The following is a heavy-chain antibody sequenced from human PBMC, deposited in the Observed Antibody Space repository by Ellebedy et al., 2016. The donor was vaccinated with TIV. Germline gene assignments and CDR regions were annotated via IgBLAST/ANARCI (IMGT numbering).Heavy chain of an antibody. CDR1: GYTFTGYY. CDR2: INPSGGST. V-gene: IGHV1-46*01. Sequence: ASVKVSXXASGYTFTGYYMHWVRQAPGQGLEWMGIINPSGGSTSYAQKFQGRVTMTRDTSTSTVYMELSSLRSEDTAVYYCARGRFVTATDPVLRQYFDYWGQGTLVTVSS. J-gene: IGHJ4*02. D-gene: IGHD2-21*02. CDR3: ARGRFVTATDPVLRQYFDY.